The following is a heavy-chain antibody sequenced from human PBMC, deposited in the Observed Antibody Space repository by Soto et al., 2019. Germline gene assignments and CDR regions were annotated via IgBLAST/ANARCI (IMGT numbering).Heavy chain of an antibody. CDR3: ARVEAVAVTWWYFDL. Sequence: QVQLVESGGGVVQPGRSLRLSCAASGFTFNTYAIHWVRQAPGKGLEWVALVSYDGNSKYFADSVKGRFTISRDNSKNTVYLQMISLRTEDTAVYYCARVEAVAVTWWYFDLWGRGTVVTVSS. CDR1: GFTFNTYA. V-gene: IGHV3-30*03. D-gene: IGHD6-19*01. J-gene: IGHJ2*01. CDR2: VSYDGNSK.